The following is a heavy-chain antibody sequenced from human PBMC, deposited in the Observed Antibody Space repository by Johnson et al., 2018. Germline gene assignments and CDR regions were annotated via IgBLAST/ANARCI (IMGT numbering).Heavy chain of an antibody. CDR1: GFSVNDAW. Sequence: VQLVESGGGVVHPGRSLRLSCAVSGFSVNDAWMTWVRQAPGKGLEWVGRIKSKSDGGTTDYAATVKGRFTISTDDSKNTLYLKMNSLKIEDTAVYYCTTDLAMIGGDIWGQGTMVTVSS. J-gene: IGHJ3*02. D-gene: IGHD3-22*01. CDR2: IKSKSDGGTT. CDR3: TTDLAMIGGDI. V-gene: IGHV3-15*01.